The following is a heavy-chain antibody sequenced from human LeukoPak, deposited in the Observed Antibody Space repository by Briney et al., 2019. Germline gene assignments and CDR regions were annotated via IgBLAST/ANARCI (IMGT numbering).Heavy chain of an antibody. CDR2: ISSSGSTI. J-gene: IGHJ4*02. CDR3: AREPDYGLDY. CDR1: GFTFSDYY. D-gene: IGHD4-17*01. Sequence: PGGSLRLSCAASGFTFSDYYMTWVRQAPGKGLGWVSYISSSGSTIYYADSVKGRFTISRDNAKNSLYLQMNSLRAEDTAVYYCAREPDYGLDYWGQGTLVTVSS. V-gene: IGHV3-11*04.